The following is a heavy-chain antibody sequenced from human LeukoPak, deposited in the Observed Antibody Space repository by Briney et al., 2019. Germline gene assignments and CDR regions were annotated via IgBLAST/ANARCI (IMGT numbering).Heavy chain of an antibody. V-gene: IGHV3-30-3*01. CDR2: TSSDLNVK. J-gene: IGHJ4*02. CDR3: AREGYYGSGSPPSLYFDY. CDR1: GFTSRNYV. Sequence: GGSPRLSCAASGFTSRNYVIHWVRQAPGKGLEWVAVTSSDLNVKLYADSVKGRFTISRDNSRSTLYLQMNSLRPEDTAIYYCAREGYYGSGSPPSLYFDYWGQGTLVTVSS. D-gene: IGHD3-10*01.